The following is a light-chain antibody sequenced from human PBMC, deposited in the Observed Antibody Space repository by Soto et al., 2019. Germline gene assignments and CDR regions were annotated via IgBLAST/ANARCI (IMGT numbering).Light chain of an antibody. CDR3: QQYNKWRT. Sequence: DIQMTQSPSTLSGSVGDRVTITCRASQTISSWLAWYQQKPGKAPKLLIYKASTLKSGVPSRFSGSGSGTEFTLTISSLRSEDFAVYYCQQYNKWRTFGQGTNVDIK. J-gene: IGKJ1*01. V-gene: IGKV1-5*03. CDR1: QTISSW. CDR2: KAS.